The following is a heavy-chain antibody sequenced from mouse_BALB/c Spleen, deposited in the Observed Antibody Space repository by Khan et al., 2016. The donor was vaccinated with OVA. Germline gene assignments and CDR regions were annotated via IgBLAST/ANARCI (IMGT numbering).Heavy chain of an antibody. V-gene: IGHV3-8*02. D-gene: IGHD3-3*01. Sequence: EVQLQESGPSLVKPSQTLSLTCSVTGDSITSGYWSWIRKFPGNKLEYMGYMIYSGNTYYNPSLKSRISITRHTSKNQYYLQLNSVTTEDPATYSCARSTFRDAFAYWGQGTLVTVSA. CDR3: ARSTFRDAFAY. CDR1: GDSITSGY. CDR2: MIYSGNT. J-gene: IGHJ3*01.